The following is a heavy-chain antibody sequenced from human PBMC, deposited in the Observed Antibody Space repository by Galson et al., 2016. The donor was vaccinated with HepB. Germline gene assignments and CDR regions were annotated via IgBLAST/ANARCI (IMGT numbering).Heavy chain of an antibody. D-gene: IGHD1-26*01. Sequence: SLRLSCAASGFTFGSYWMTWVRQAPGKGLEWVANIKQDGSTKYYVDSAKGRFTISRDNAKNSLYLQMNSLRVEDTAAYYCATDPPWDSDVFDIWGQGTMVTVSS. V-gene: IGHV3-7*03. CDR1: GFTFGSYW. J-gene: IGHJ3*02. CDR2: IKQDGSTK. CDR3: ATDPPWDSDVFDI.